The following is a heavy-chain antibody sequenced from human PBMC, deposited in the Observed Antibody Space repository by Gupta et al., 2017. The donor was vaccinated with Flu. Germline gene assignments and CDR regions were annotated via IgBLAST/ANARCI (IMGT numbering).Heavy chain of an antibody. CDR1: GITFDDYS. CDR2: ISWNSDTI. Sequence: EVQLVESGGGLVQPGRSVRLSCAPSGITFDDYSMHWVRQAPGKGLEGVSEISWNSDTIGYADSVKGRFTPSRDTAKNSLYLQMNSLRPEDTALYYCVKDRGYTWDAIDFWGQGTMVTVSS. J-gene: IGHJ3*01. CDR3: VKDRGYTWDAIDF. D-gene: IGHD6-13*01. V-gene: IGHV3-9*01.